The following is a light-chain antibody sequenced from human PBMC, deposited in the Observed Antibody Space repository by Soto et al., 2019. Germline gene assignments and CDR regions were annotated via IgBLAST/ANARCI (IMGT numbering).Light chain of an antibody. Sequence: QSALTQPASVSGSPGQSIAISCTGSSSDVGFYSYVSWYQQHPGEVPKLIIFEVSNRPSGVSNRVSGSKSGNTASLTISGLQAEDEAAYYCSSYTTSSTRVFGTGTKVTVL. V-gene: IGLV2-14*01. CDR3: SSYTTSSTRV. J-gene: IGLJ1*01. CDR2: EVS. CDR1: SSDVGFYSY.